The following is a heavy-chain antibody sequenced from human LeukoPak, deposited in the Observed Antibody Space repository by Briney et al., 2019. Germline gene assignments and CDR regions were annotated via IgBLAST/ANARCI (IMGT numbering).Heavy chain of an antibody. CDR1: GFTFSSYA. J-gene: IGHJ4*02. CDR3: AKDRSLWFGELQDY. D-gene: IGHD3-10*01. CDR2: ISGSGGST. Sequence: QSGGSLRLSCAASGFTFSSYAMSWVRQAPGKGLEWVSAISGSGGSTYYADSVKGRFTISRDNSKNTLYLQMNSLRVEDTAVYYCAKDRSLWFGELQDYWGQGTLVTVSS. V-gene: IGHV3-23*01.